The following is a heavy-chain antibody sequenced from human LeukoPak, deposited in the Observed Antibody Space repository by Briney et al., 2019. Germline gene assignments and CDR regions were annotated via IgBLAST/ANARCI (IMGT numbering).Heavy chain of an antibody. CDR2: IYYSGST. CDR1: GGSISSSSYY. J-gene: IGHJ4*02. V-gene: IGHV4-39*07. CDR3: AKGPIGSRFLYFDY. D-gene: IGHD2-2*01. Sequence: SETLSLTCTVSGGSISSSSYYWGWIRQPPGKGLEWIGSIYYSGSTNYNPSLKSRVTISVDTSKNQFSLKLSSVTAADTAVYYCAKGPIGSRFLYFDYWGQGTLVTVSS.